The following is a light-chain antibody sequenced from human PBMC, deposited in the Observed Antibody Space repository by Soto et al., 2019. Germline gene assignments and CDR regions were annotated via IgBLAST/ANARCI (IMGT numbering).Light chain of an antibody. V-gene: IGLV2-14*03. CDR3: CSYITSYTYV. J-gene: IGLJ1*01. CDR2: EVN. Sequence: QSALTQPASVSGSPGQSITISCTGTSSDIGAYNYVSWYQQHSGKVPKLIIFEVNNRPSGVSDRFSGSKSANTASPTISGLQAEDEAEYYCCSYITSYTYVFGTGTKVTVL. CDR1: SSDIGAYNY.